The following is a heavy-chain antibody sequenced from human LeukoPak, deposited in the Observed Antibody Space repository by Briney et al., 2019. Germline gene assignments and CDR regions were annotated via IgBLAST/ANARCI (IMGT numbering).Heavy chain of an antibody. V-gene: IGHV3-15*01. CDR2: IKSKTDGGTT. D-gene: IGHD3-22*01. CDR3: TTVVAPYYYDSSGYLGADY. CDR1: GFTFSNAW. J-gene: IGHJ4*02. Sequence: GGSLRLSCAASGFTFSNAWMSWVRQAPGKGLEWVGRIKSKTDGGTTDYAAPVKGRFTISRDDSKNTLYPQMNSLKTEDTAVYYCTTVVAPYYYDSSGYLGADYWGQGTLVTVSS.